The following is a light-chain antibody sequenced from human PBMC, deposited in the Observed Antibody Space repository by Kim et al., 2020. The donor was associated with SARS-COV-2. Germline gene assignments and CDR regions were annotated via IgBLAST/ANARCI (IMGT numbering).Light chain of an antibody. V-gene: IGKV1-39*01. CDR3: QKAYTAPYT. Sequence: DIRMTQSPSSLSASVGDRVTITCRASQSISNYVNWYQQKPGKAPKLLIYAASTLQSGVSSRFSGSGSGTDFTLTISSLQPEDFATYHCQKAYTAPYTFGQGTKLEI. J-gene: IGKJ2*01. CDR2: AAS. CDR1: QSISNY.